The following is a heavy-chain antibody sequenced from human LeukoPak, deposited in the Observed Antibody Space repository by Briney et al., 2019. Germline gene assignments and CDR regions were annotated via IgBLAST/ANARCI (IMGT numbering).Heavy chain of an antibody. CDR3: ARDQLYSGGSNYFDL. CDR1: RFTFSTYW. Sequence: GGSLRLSCAASRFTFSTYWMSWVRQAPGKGLEWVATIKQDGSEKYYVDSVKGRFTISRDNAKNSLYLQMNSLRAEDTAVYYCARDQLYSGGSNYFDLWGRGTLVTVSS. V-gene: IGHV3-7*01. CDR2: IKQDGSEK. D-gene: IGHD2-15*01. J-gene: IGHJ2*01.